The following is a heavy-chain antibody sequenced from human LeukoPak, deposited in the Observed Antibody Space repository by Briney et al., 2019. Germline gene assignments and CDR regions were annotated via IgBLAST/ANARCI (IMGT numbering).Heavy chain of an antibody. CDR1: GFTFSSYA. J-gene: IGHJ5*02. Sequence: TGGSLRLSCAASGFTFSSYAMSWVRQAPGKGLEWVSAISGSGGSTYYADSVKGRFTISRDNSKNTLYLQMNSLRAEDTAIYYCAKDLNRYSSSWSRINWFDPWGQGTLVTVSS. CDR3: AKDLNRYSSSWSRINWFDP. V-gene: IGHV3-23*01. CDR2: ISGSGGST. D-gene: IGHD6-13*01.